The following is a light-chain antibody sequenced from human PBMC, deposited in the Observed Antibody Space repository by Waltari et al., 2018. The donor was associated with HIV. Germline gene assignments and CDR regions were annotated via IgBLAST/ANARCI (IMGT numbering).Light chain of an antibody. Sequence: QSALTQPRSVSGSPGQSVTISCTVSSGDVGGYNYVSWYQQHPGKAPKLLIYDVSTRPSGVPARFSGSKSGNTASLTIFGLQAEDEADYYCCSYAGSVTFVVFGGGTKVTVV. CDR1: SGDVGGYNY. V-gene: IGLV2-11*01. J-gene: IGLJ2*01. CDR2: DVS. CDR3: CSYAGSVTFVV.